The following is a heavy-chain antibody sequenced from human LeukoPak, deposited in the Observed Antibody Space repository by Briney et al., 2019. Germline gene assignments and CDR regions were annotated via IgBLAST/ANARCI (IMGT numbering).Heavy chain of an antibody. CDR2: ISSSGSTI. J-gene: IGHJ3*02. Sequence: GGSLRLSCAASGFTFSDYYMSWIRQAPGKGLEWVSYISSSGSTIYYADSVKGRFTISRDNAKNSLYLQMNSLRAEDTAVYYCARGWQQLVHGVGAAPGWYDAFDIWGQGTMVTVSS. D-gene: IGHD6-13*01. CDR3: ARGWQQLVHGVGAAPGWYDAFDI. CDR1: GFTFSDYY. V-gene: IGHV3-11*01.